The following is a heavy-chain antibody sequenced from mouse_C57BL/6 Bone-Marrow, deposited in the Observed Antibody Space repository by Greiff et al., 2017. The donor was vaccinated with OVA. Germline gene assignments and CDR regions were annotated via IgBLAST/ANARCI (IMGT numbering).Heavy chain of an antibody. V-gene: IGHV2-2*01. J-gene: IGHJ4*01. CDR3: ARKENPLGTMDY. CDR2: IWSGGIT. Sequence: QVQLKESGPGLVQPSQSLSITCTVSGFSLSNYGIHWVRQSPGKGLEWLGVIWSGGITDYNAAFISRLSISRDNSKSQVFFTMSSRHADDTAIYYCARKENPLGTMDYWGQGTSVTVSS. CDR1: GFSLSNYG.